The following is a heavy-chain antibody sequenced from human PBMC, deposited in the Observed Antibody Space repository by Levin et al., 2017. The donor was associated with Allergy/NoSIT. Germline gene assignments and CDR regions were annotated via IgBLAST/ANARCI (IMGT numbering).Heavy chain of an antibody. V-gene: IGHV3-23*01. CDR1: GFTFSTYA. CDR3: AKGVIRTSSRRGLDV. Sequence: AASVKVSCAASGFTFSTYAMSWVRQAPGKGLEWVSAISGSGDNTNNADSVKGRFTISRDNSKDTLYLQMNSLRAEDTAVYYCAKGVIRTSSRRGLDVWGQGTTVTVSS. CDR2: ISGSGDNT. J-gene: IGHJ6*02. D-gene: IGHD3-10*01.